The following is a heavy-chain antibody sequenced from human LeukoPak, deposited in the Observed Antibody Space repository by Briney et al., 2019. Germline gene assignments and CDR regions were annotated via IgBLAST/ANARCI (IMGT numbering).Heavy chain of an antibody. V-gene: IGHV3-30*03. CDR3: ARVAYYRVTADQITDAFDV. CDR2: ISYDGSNK. J-gene: IGHJ3*01. CDR1: GFTFSSYG. Sequence: PGGSLRLSCAASGFTFSSYGMHWVRQAPGKGLEWVAVISYDGSNKYYADSAKGRFTISRDNSKNTLYLQMNSLRAEDTAVYFCARVAYYRVTADQITDAFDVWGHGTVVTVSS. D-gene: IGHD2-21*02.